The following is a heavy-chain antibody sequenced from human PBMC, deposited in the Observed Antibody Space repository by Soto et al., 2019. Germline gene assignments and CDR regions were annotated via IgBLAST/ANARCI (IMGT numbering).Heavy chain of an antibody. CDR2: ISGSGGST. Sequence: GGSLRLSCAASGFTFSSYAMSWVRQAPGKGLEWVSAISGSGGSTYYADSVKGRFTISRDNSKNTLYLQMNSLRAEDTAVYYCAKMATGIAVAIDAFDIWGQGTMVTVSS. J-gene: IGHJ3*02. CDR1: GFTFSSYA. D-gene: IGHD6-19*01. CDR3: AKMATGIAVAIDAFDI. V-gene: IGHV3-23*01.